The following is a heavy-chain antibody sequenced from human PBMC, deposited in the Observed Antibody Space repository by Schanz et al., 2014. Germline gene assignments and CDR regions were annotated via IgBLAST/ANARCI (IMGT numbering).Heavy chain of an antibody. Sequence: QVQLVESGGGVVQPGRSLRLSCAASGFTFSSYAMHWVRQAPGKGLEWVALISYDGNNKYYADSVKGRFTISRDNSKNTLYLRMISLRAEDTTMFYCAGEIPAGGHFDYWGQGTLVSVSS. CDR1: GFTFSSYA. CDR3: AGEIPAGGHFDY. D-gene: IGHD2-15*01. V-gene: IGHV3-30*04. CDR2: ISYDGNNK. J-gene: IGHJ4*02.